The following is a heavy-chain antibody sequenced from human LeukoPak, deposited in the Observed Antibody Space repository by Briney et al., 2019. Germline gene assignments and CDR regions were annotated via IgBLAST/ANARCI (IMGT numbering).Heavy chain of an antibody. D-gene: IGHD3-10*01. V-gene: IGHV3-48*03. CDR3: ARDLEGSGSFYRPSYDY. Sequence: GGSLRLSCAASGFTFSSYEMNWVRQAPGEGLEWVSYISSSRTTSYVDSVKGRFTISRDNAKNSLYLQMNSLRAEDTAVYYCARDLEGSGSFYRPSYDYWGQGTLVTVSS. J-gene: IGHJ4*02. CDR2: ISSSRTT. CDR1: GFTFSSYE.